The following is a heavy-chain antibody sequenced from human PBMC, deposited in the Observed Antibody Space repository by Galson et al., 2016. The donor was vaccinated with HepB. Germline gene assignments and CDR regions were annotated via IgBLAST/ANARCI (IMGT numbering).Heavy chain of an antibody. CDR3: ALGQGFLADS. CDR1: GFTFSSYW. J-gene: IGHJ4*02. Sequence: SLRLSCAASGFTFSSYWMTWVRQAPGKGLEWVAIIKQDGSAKYDVDSLKGRFTISSDNAKSSLYLQMSRLRPEDTAVYYCALGQGFLADSWGEGTLVTVSS. V-gene: IGHV3-7*05. CDR2: IKQDGSAK.